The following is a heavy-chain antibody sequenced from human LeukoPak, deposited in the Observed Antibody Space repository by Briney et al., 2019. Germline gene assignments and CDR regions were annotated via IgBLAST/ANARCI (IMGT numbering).Heavy chain of an antibody. V-gene: IGHV4-34*01. D-gene: IGHD3-22*01. Sequence: SETLSLTCAVYGGSFSGYYWSWIRQPPGKGLEWIGEINHSGSTNYNPSLKSRVTISVDTSKNQFSLKLSSVTAADTAVYYCARVDYHDSSGGSDYWGQGTLVTVSS. CDR1: GGSFSGYY. J-gene: IGHJ4*02. CDR2: INHSGST. CDR3: ARVDYHDSSGGSDY.